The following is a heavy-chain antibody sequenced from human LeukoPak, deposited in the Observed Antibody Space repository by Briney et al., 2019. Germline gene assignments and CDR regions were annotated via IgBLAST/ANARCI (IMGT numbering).Heavy chain of an antibody. V-gene: IGHV3-7*01. Sequence: GGSLRLSCAASGFTFSSYAMNWVRQAPGKGLEWVANIKQDGSEKYYVDSVKGRFTISRDNAKNSLYLQMNSLRAEDTAVYYCARDQGIGELLSLEFDYWGQGTLVTVSS. CDR3: ARDQGIGELLSLEFDY. CDR2: IKQDGSEK. D-gene: IGHD3-10*01. CDR1: GFTFSSYA. J-gene: IGHJ4*02.